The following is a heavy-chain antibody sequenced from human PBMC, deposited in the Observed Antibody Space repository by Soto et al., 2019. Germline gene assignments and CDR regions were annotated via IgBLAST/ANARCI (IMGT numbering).Heavy chain of an antibody. D-gene: IGHD2-8*01. J-gene: IGHJ4*02. CDR2: IKSKTDGGTT. V-gene: IGHV3-15*07. CDR1: GFTFSNAW. CDR3: ANQEGYCTNGVCYSQAREFDY. Sequence: GGSLRLSCAASGFTFSNAWMNWVRQAPGKGLEWVGRIKSKTDGGTTDYAAPVKGRFTISRDDSKNTLYLQMNSLKTEDTAVYYCANQEGYCTNGVCYSQAREFDYWGQGTLVTVSS.